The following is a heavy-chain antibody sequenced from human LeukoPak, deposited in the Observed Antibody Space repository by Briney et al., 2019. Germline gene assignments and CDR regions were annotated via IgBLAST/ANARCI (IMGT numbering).Heavy chain of an antibody. J-gene: IGHJ4*02. V-gene: IGHV3-74*01. CDR1: GFTFSSYW. Sequence: GGSLRLSCAASGFTFSSYWIHWVRQVPGKGLVWVSRINSDGNNTNYADSVKGRFTVSRDNTKNTLTLQMNSLRAEDTAVYYCAREHRASNRSLDYWGQGTLVTVSS. CDR2: INSDGNNT. D-gene: IGHD1-14*01. CDR3: AREHRASNRSLDY.